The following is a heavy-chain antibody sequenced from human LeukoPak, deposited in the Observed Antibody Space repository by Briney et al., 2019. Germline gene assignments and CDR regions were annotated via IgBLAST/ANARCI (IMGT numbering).Heavy chain of an antibody. CDR2: ISAYNGNT. Sequence: ASVKVSCKASGYTFTSYGISWVRQAPGQGLEWMGWISAYNGNTNCAQKLQGRVTMTTDTSTSTAYMELRSLRSDDTAVYYCARAAYYYDSSGYLSSLDAFDIWGQGTMVTVSS. J-gene: IGHJ3*02. CDR3: ARAAYYYDSSGYLSSLDAFDI. D-gene: IGHD3-22*01. V-gene: IGHV1-18*01. CDR1: GYTFTSYG.